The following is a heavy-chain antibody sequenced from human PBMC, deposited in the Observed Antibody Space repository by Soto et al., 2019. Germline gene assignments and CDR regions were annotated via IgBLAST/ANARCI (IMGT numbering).Heavy chain of an antibody. CDR2: MQPRTGRT. Sequence: ASVNGSCKASGYGFNGVDNNWVRQTAGQGLEWMGWMQPRTGRTGYAQKFQGRVTMTRDTSINTAYMELTTLTSDDTAVYYCASRDPGTSVDYWGQGTLVTVSS. CDR1: GYGFNGVD. D-gene: IGHD1-7*01. J-gene: IGHJ4*02. V-gene: IGHV1-8*01. CDR3: ASRDPGTSVDY.